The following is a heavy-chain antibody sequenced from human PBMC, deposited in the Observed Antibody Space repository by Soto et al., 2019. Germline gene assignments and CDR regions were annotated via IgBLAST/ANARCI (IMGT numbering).Heavy chain of an antibody. CDR3: ARARYPGYSYGTLDY. CDR1: GYTFTGYY. V-gene: IGHV1-2*04. D-gene: IGHD5-18*01. Sequence: GASVKVSYKASGYTFTGYYMHWVRQAPGQGLEWMGWINPNSGGTNYAQKFQGWVTMTRDTSISTAYMELSRLRSDDTAVYYCARARYPGYSYGTLDYWGQGTLVTVSS. J-gene: IGHJ4*02. CDR2: INPNSGGT.